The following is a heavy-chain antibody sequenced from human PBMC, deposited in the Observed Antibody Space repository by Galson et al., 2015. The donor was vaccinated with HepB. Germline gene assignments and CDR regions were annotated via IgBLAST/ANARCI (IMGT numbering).Heavy chain of an antibody. CDR2: IIPILGIA. V-gene: IGHV1-69*04. CDR3: ARGPVPPTGTLDY. J-gene: IGHJ4*02. D-gene: IGHD4-11*01. Sequence: SVKVSCKASGGTFSSYAISWVRQAPGQGLEWMGRIIPILGIANYAQKFQGRVTITADKSTSTAYMELSSLRSEDTAVYYCARGPVPPTGTLDYWGQGTLVTVSS. CDR1: GGTFSSYA.